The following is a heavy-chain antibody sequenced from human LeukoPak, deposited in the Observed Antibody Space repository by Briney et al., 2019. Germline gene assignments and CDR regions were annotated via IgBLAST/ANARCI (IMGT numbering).Heavy chain of an antibody. J-gene: IGHJ4*02. CDR2: IYPDDSDT. Sequence: GESLKISCQGSGYSFTSYWIGWVRQMPGKGLEWMGIIYPDDSDTRYSPSFQGQVTISADKSISTAYLQWSSLKASDTAMYYCASSYITTNFDYWGREPWSPSPQ. D-gene: IGHD1-14*01. V-gene: IGHV5-51*01. CDR3: ASSYITTNFDY. CDR1: GYSFTSYW.